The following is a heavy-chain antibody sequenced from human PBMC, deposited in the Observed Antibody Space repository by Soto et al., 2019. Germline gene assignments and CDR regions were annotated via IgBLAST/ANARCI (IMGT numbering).Heavy chain of an antibody. CDR1: GVTFSSYA. J-gene: IGHJ6*01. D-gene: IGHD6-13*01. CDR2: IIPIFGTA. Sequence: AVKLSCKASGVTFSSYAISWVRQAPGQVLEWMGGIIPIFGTANYAQKFQGRVTITADESTSTAYMELSSLRSEDTAVYYCARGGIAYSSSWDDPITIDYYYYYRMDVWGQGTTVTVSS. V-gene: IGHV1-69*13. CDR3: ARGGIAYSSSWDDPITIDYYYYYRMDV.